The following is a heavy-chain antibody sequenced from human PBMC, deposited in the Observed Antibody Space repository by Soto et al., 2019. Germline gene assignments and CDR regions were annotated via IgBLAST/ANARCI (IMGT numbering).Heavy chain of an antibody. J-gene: IGHJ5*02. CDR3: ARDCPTDH. V-gene: IGHV1-18*01. CDR1: GYTFNRYA. Sequence: QFQLVQSGAEVRKPGASVTVSCKASGYTFNRYAISWLRQAPGQGPGWMGWITGDTLEASYARMFQGRVTLTTNTYTRTVYMELRSLRDDVKAVYNGARDCPTDHWGQGTLVTVSS. CDR2: ITGDTLEA.